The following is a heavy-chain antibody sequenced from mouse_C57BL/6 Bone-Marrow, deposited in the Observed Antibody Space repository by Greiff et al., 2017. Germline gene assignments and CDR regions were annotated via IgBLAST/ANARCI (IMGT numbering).Heavy chain of an antibody. J-gene: IGHJ4*01. V-gene: IGHV1-63*01. D-gene: IGHD2-5*01. Sequence: QVQLQQSGAELVRPGTSVKMSCKASGYTFTNYWIGWAKQRPGHGLEWIGDIYSGGGYTNYNEKFKGKATLTADKSSSTAYMQFSSLTSEDSAIYYCARSDYSNYYYAMDYWGQGTSVTVSS. CDR1: GYTFTNYW. CDR3: ARSDYSNYYYAMDY. CDR2: IYSGGGYT.